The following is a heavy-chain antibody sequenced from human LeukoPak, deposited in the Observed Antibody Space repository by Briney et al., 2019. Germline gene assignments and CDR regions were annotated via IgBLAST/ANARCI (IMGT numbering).Heavy chain of an antibody. V-gene: IGHV3-30*02. D-gene: IGHD3-22*01. J-gene: IGHJ4*02. Sequence: GGSLRLSCAASGFTFSSFGMHWVRQAPGKGLEWVAFIRYDGSNKYYADSVKGRFTISRDNSKNTLYLQMNSLRAEDTAVYYCAKASAMIVVVSKHFDYWGQGTLVTVSS. CDR1: GFTFSSFG. CDR2: IRYDGSNK. CDR3: AKASAMIVVVSKHFDY.